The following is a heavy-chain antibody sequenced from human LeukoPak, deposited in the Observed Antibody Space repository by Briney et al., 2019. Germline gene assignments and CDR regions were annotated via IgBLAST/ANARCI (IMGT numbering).Heavy chain of an antibody. CDR3: ATRSYFYHYMDV. J-gene: IGHJ6*03. CDR2: VYYSGNI. V-gene: IGHV4-39*01. Sequence: SETLSLTCTVSAGSIRSSTYYWGWIRQPPGKGLEWIGNVYYSGNIYCNPSLKSRVTISVDSSKNQFSLKLTSVTAADTAIYYCATRSYFYHYMDVWGKGTTVTVSS. CDR1: AGSIRSSTYY.